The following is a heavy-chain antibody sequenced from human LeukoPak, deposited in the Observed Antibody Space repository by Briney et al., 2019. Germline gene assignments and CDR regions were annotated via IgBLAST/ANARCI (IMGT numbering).Heavy chain of an antibody. J-gene: IGHJ4*02. CDR1: GGSISSSTYY. D-gene: IGHD2-15*01. CDR2: IYYSGST. Sequence: SETLSLTCTVSGGSISSSTYYWGWIRQLPGKGLEWIGSIYYSGSTFYNPSLKSRVTISVDTSNNHFSLKLSSVTAADTAVYYCARQGGGSYYFDYWGQGTLVTVSS. V-gene: IGHV4-39*01. CDR3: ARQGGGSYYFDY.